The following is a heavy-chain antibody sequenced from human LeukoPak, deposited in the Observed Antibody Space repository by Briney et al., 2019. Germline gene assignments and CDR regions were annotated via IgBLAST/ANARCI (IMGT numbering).Heavy chain of an antibody. Sequence: GGSLRLSCAASGFTFSSYAMSWVRQAPGKGLEWVSAISGSGGSTYYADSVKGRFTISRDNSKNTLYLQMNSLRAEDTGVYYCAKIPLIYDILTGHDAFDIWGQGTMVTVSS. CDR1: GFTFSSYA. V-gene: IGHV3-23*01. D-gene: IGHD3-9*01. J-gene: IGHJ3*02. CDR2: ISGSGGST. CDR3: AKIPLIYDILTGHDAFDI.